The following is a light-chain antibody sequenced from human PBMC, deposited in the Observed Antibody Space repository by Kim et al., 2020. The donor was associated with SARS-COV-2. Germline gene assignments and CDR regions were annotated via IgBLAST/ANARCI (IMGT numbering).Light chain of an antibody. J-gene: IGLJ2*01. V-gene: IGLV7-46*01. CDR2: ETG. Sequence: TCGSGTELGNRGHYTSWVQQKPGQAPRVLMYETGRRPSWTPDRFSGSLPGGTAALTLSGAQARDEADYYCQLWDSVSGVFGGGTQLTVL. CDR3: QLWDSVSGV. CDR1: TELGNRGHY.